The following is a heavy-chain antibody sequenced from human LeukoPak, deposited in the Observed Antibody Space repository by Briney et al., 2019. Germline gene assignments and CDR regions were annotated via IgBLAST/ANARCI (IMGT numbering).Heavy chain of an antibody. CDR1: GFTFSSYA. D-gene: IGHD2-15*01. J-gene: IGHJ6*03. CDR3: AKEGFYCSGGSCYSFYSYYMDV. Sequence: GGSLRLSCAASGFTFSSYAMSWVRQAPGKGLEWVSAISGSGGSTYYADSVKGRFTISRDNSKNTLYLQMNSLRAEDTAVYYCAKEGFYCSGGSCYSFYSYYMDVWGKGTTVTVSS. V-gene: IGHV3-23*01. CDR2: ISGSGGST.